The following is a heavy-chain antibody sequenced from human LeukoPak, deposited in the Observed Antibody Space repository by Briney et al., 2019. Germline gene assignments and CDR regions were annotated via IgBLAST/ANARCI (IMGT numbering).Heavy chain of an antibody. CDR1: GYTFTSYV. CDR2: ISAYNGNT. Sequence: ASVKVSCKASGYTFTSYVISWVRQAPGQGLEWMGWISAYNGNTNYAQKLQGRVTMTTDTSTNTAYMELRSLRSDDTAVYYCARVLLWFGELGVGFDYWGQGTLVTVSS. CDR3: ARVLLWFGELGVGFDY. J-gene: IGHJ4*02. V-gene: IGHV1-18*01. D-gene: IGHD3-10*01.